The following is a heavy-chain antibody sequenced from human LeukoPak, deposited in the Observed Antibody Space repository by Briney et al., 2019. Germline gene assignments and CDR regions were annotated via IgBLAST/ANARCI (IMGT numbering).Heavy chain of an antibody. J-gene: IGHJ6*03. CDR3: ARDRVASHYYYYYMDV. D-gene: IGHD5-12*01. CDR2: INPSGGST. Sequence: ASVKVSCKASGYTFTSYYMHWVRQAPGQGLEWMGIINPSGGSTSYAQKFQGRVTMTRDTSTSTVYMALSSLRSEDTAVYYCARDRVASHYYYYYMDVWGKGTTVTVSS. V-gene: IGHV1-46*01. CDR1: GYTFTSYY.